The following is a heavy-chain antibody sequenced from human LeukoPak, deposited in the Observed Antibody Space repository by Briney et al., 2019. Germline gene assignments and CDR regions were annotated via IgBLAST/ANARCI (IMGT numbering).Heavy chain of an antibody. Sequence: GGSLRLSCAASGFTFDDYGMSWVRQAPGKGLEWVSGINWNGGSTGYADSVKGRFTISRDNAKNSLYLQMNSLRAEDTALYYCARGSYYGSGVLTVYYMDVWGKGTTVTVSS. CDR3: ARGSYYGSGVLTVYYMDV. D-gene: IGHD3-10*01. CDR1: GFTFDDYG. J-gene: IGHJ6*03. CDR2: INWNGGST. V-gene: IGHV3-20*04.